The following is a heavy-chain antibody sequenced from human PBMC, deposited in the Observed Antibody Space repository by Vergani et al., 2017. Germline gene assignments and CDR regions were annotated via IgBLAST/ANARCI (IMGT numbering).Heavy chain of an antibody. CDR2: ISYDGSNK. D-gene: IGHD6-13*01. CDR3: AKDKGIAAAGIFDY. J-gene: IGHJ4*02. V-gene: IGHV3-30-3*01. Sequence: QVQLVESGGGVVQPGRSLRLSCAASGFTFSSYAMHWVRQAPGKGLEWVAVISYDGSNKYYADSVKGRFTISRDNAKNSLYLQMNSLRAEDTALYYCAKDKGIAAAGIFDYWGQGTLVTVSS. CDR1: GFTFSSYA.